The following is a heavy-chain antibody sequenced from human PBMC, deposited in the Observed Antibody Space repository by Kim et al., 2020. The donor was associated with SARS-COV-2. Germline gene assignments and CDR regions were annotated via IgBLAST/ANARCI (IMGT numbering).Heavy chain of an antibody. CDR2: MNPNSGNT. D-gene: IGHD2-8*02. Sequence: ASVKVSCKASGYTFTSYDINWVRQATGQGLEWMGWMNPNSGNTGYAQKFQGRVTMTRNTSISTAYMELSSLRSEDTAVYYCARGKKTPGARRVYFDYWGQGTLVTVSS. J-gene: IGHJ4*02. CDR3: ARGKKTPGARRVYFDY. CDR1: GYTFTSYD. V-gene: IGHV1-8*01.